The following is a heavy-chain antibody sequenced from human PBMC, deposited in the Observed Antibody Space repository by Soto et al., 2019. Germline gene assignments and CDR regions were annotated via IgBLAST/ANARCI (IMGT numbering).Heavy chain of an antibody. CDR2: VSNTATT. J-gene: IGHJ4*02. Sequence: SETLSLTCTVSGASIINYYWAWIRQSPGGGLESIGYVSNTATTTYNPSLKNRVTISVDTSKNQFSLKLRSVTAADTAVYYCALSAAGTCPFDYWGQGTLVTVSS. D-gene: IGHD6-13*01. V-gene: IGHV4-59*01. CDR3: ALSAAGTCPFDY. CDR1: GASIINYY.